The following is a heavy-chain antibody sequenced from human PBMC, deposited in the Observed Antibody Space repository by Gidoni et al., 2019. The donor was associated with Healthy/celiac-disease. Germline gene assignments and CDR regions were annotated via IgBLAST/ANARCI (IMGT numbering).Heavy chain of an antibody. D-gene: IGHD3-16*01. CDR2: IPYDGRND. V-gene: IGHV3-30*02. CDR3: AKDHTFKNIVIFPHAYPFGWFDP. CDR1: GFTLSDYG. Sequence: QVHLVESGGGVVQPGGSLRLSCAVSGFTLSDYGMHWVRQAPSKGLEWVAFIPYDGRNDYYADAVRGRFTISRDNSMNTLYLQMNSLRGDDTAVYYCAKDHTFKNIVIFPHAYPFGWFDPWGQGTLVIVSS. J-gene: IGHJ5*02.